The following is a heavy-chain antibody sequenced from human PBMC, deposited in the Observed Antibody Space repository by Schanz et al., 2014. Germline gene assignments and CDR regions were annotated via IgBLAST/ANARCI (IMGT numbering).Heavy chain of an antibody. V-gene: IGHV1-18*01. CDR2: ISVYTGNT. J-gene: IGHJ4*02. CDR1: GYTFTTYA. D-gene: IGHD6-13*01. Sequence: QVQLVQSGAEVKKPGASVRVSCKASGYTFTTYAMSWVRQAPGQGLEWVGWISVYTGNTKYGQKVQGRVTMTTDTSTSTAYMELRSLRAEDTAVYYCAREQIMAAAGLVDYWGQGALVTVSS. CDR3: AREQIMAAAGLVDY.